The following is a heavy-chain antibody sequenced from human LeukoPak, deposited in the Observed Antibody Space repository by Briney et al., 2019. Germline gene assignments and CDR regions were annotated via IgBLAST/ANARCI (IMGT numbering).Heavy chain of an antibody. CDR2: INPNSGGT. D-gene: IGHD6-13*01. CDR3: AREGSSWYTHACDY. J-gene: IGHJ4*02. V-gene: IGHV1-2*02. CDR1: GYTFTGYY. Sequence: GASVKVSCKASGYTFTGYYMHWVRQAPGQGLEWMGWINPNSGGTNYAQKFQGRVTMTRDTSISTAYMELSRLRSDDTAVYYCAREGSSWYTHACDYWGQGTLVTVPS.